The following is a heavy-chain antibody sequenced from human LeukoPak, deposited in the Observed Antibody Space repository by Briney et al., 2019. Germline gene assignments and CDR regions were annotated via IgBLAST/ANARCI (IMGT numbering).Heavy chain of an antibody. D-gene: IGHD2-21*02. Sequence: GGSLRLSCAASGFTLSSYVMSWVRPAPGEGLGWVSGIITRGVGTHSADSVKGRFTISRDNAKNTRFLELNSPRADGTRLYYCARVTDYYGMDVWGQGSTVAVSS. CDR1: GFTLSSYV. CDR3: ARVTDYYGMDV. CDR2: IITRGVGT. J-gene: IGHJ6*02. V-gene: IGHV3-23*01.